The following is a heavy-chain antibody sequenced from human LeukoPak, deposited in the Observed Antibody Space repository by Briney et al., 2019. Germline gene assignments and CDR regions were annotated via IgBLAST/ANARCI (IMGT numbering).Heavy chain of an antibody. J-gene: IGHJ4*02. CDR2: INPSGGST. V-gene: IGHV1-46*01. CDR3: AKARTTRAAAGPYFDC. D-gene: IGHD6-13*01. Sequence: ASVKVSCKASGYTFTSYYMHWVRQAPGQGLEWMGIINPSGGSTSYAQKFQGRVTMTRDTSTSTVYMELSSLRSEDTAVYYCAKARTTRAAAGPYFDCWGQGTLVTVSS. CDR1: GYTFTSYY.